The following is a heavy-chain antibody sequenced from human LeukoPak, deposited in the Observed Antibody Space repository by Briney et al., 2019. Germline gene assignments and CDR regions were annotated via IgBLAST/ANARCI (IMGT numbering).Heavy chain of an antibody. CDR3: VGGPDDKKLGY. CDR1: GFTISNNY. CDR2: VHFSGTT. Sequence: PGGSLRLSCAVSGFTISNNYINWVRQAPGKGSEWVSLVHFSGTTFYSDSVKGRFTMSRDNSKNTGYLQMNSLRAEDTAVYYCVGGPDDKKLGYWGQGTLVTVSS. D-gene: IGHD3-22*01. V-gene: IGHV3-66*01. J-gene: IGHJ4*02.